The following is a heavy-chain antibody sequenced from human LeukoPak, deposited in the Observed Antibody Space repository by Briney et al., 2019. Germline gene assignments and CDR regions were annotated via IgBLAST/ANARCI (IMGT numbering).Heavy chain of an antibody. CDR2: IIPFFGTA. D-gene: IGHD5-18*01. Sequence: SVKVSCKASGGTFSSYAISWVRQAPGQGLEWMGRIIPFFGTANYAQKFQGRVTITTDESTSTAYMELSSLRSEDTAVYYCARDTAMAYYFDYWGQGTLVTVSS. CDR3: ARDTAMAYYFDY. J-gene: IGHJ4*02. V-gene: IGHV1-69*05. CDR1: GGTFSSYA.